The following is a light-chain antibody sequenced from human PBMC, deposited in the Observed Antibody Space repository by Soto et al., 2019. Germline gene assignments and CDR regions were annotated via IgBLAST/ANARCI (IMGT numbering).Light chain of an antibody. Sequence: DIQLTQSPSSLSASVGDRVTITCRASLYSSSYVNWYQQKPGKAPKLLIHGASNLQVGVPSRFSGSGSGTDCTLTNTMLQNKDFAIYDCPQRYRTPSWTFGQGTKVEMK. V-gene: IGKV1-39*01. CDR3: PQRYRTPSWT. CDR2: GAS. CDR1: LYSSSY. J-gene: IGKJ1*01.